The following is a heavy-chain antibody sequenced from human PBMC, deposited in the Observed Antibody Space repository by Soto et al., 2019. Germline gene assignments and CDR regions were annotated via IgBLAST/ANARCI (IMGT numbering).Heavy chain of an antibody. D-gene: IGHD6-13*01. CDR2: IKSDGTSI. V-gene: IGHV3-30*02. Sequence: GGSLRLSCEASGFTFRSYGMHWVRQAPGKGLEWVAVIKSDGTSIGYADSVKGRFTISRDNAKNSLYLQMNSLRAEDTALYYCAKDMTHTRSWGVPWWIAAAGTGSYYYGMDVWGQGTTVTVSS. CDR1: GFTFRSYG. J-gene: IGHJ6*02. CDR3: AKDMTHTRSWGVPWWIAAAGTGSYYYGMDV.